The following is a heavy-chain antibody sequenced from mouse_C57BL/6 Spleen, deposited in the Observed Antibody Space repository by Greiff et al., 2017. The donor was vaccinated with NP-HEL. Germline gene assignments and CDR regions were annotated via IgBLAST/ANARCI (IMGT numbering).Heavy chain of an antibody. J-gene: IGHJ4*01. CDR3: AREDSSGVLYAMDY. CDR2: IDPSDSYT. D-gene: IGHD3-2*02. CDR1: GYTFTSYW. Sequence: QVQLQQPGAELVMPGASVKLSCKASGYTFTSYWMHWVKQRPGQGLEWIGEIDPSDSYTNYNQKFKGKSTLTVDKSSSTAYMQLSSLTSEDSAVYYCAREDSSGVLYAMDYWGQGTSVTVSS. V-gene: IGHV1-69*01.